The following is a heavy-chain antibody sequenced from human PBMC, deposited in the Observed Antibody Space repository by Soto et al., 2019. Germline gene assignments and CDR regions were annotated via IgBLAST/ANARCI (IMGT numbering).Heavy chain of an antibody. J-gene: IGHJ4*02. Sequence: QVQLVQSGAEVKKPGSSVKVSCKASGDTFTTNSLNWVRQAPGQGLEWMGGIIPVVGTTKYAQKYQDRVTITGDKSTNTAYMELSSLRSDDTVVYYCARGLLYATTDFDYWGQGTPVTVSS. V-gene: IGHV1-69*06. CDR1: GDTFTTNS. CDR2: IIPVVGTT. D-gene: IGHD2-8*01. CDR3: ARGLLYATTDFDY.